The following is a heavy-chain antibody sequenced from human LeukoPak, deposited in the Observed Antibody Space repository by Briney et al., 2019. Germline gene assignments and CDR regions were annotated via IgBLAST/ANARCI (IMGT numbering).Heavy chain of an antibody. J-gene: IGHJ4*02. CDR1: GFTVSSNY. CDR3: ASHSGWGDYIDY. V-gene: IGHV3-53*01. Sequence: PGGSLRLSCAASGFTVSSNYMSWVRQPPGKGLECVSVIYSGGSTYYADSAKGRFTISRDNSKNTLYLQMNSLRAEDTAVYYCASHSGWGDYIDYWGQGTLVTVSS. CDR2: IYSGGST. D-gene: IGHD5-12*01.